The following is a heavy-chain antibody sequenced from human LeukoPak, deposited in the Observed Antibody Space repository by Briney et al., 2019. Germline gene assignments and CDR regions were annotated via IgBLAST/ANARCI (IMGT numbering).Heavy chain of an antibody. CDR2: IWYDGSNQ. V-gene: IGHV3-33*01. CDR1: GFSISGYG. J-gene: IGHJ4*02. CDR3: AANFDL. Sequence: GGSLRLSCAASGFSISGYGMHWVRQAPGKGLEWVAVIWYDGSNQYYAESVKGRFTISRDNSKNTLYLQMNSLRAEDTAVYYCAANFDLWGQGTLVTVSS.